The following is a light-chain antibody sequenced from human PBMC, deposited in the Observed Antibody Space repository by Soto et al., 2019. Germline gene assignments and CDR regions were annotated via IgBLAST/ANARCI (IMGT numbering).Light chain of an antibody. Sequence: SYELTQPPSVSVAPGQTASITCGGNKIGSKRVHWYQQKPGQAPVLVVHDDSDRPLGIPERFSGSNSGNTATLTIGRVEAGDEADYYCQVWDTSSDQPVIFGGGTQLTVL. CDR1: KIGSKR. CDR2: DDS. CDR3: QVWDTSSDQPVI. J-gene: IGLJ2*01. V-gene: IGLV3-21*02.